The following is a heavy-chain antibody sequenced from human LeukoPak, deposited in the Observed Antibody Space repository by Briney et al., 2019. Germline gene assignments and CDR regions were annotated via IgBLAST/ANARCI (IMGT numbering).Heavy chain of an antibody. V-gene: IGHV1-2*02. J-gene: IGHJ5*02. CDR1: GYTFTGYY. CDR3: ASGSYSSGWYLQGGLVKFDP. D-gene: IGHD6-19*01. Sequence: GASVKVSCKASGYTFTGYYMHWVRQAPGQGLEWMGWINPNSGGTNYAQKFQGRVTMTRDTSISTAYMELSSLRSEDTAVYYCASGSYSSGWYLQGGLVKFDPWGQGTLVTVSS. CDR2: INPNSGGT.